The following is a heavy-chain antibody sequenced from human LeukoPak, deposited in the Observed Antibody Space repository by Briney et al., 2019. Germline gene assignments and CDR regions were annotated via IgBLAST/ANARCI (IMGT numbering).Heavy chain of an antibody. J-gene: IGHJ4*02. CDR3: ARDQGQLSSFDY. Sequence: ASVKVSCKASGYTFTGYYMHWVRQAPGQGLEWMGWINPNSGGTDYAQKFQGRVTMTRDTSISTAYMELSRLRSDDTAVYYCARDQGQLSSFDYWGQGTLVTVSS. D-gene: IGHD3-16*02. CDR1: GYTFTGYY. V-gene: IGHV1-2*02. CDR2: INPNSGGT.